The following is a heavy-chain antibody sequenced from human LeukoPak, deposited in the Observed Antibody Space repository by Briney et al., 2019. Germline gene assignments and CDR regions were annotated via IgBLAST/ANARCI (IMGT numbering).Heavy chain of an antibody. D-gene: IGHD6-19*01. CDR1: GGFIGSDY. Sequence: ASETLSLTCTVSGGFIGSDYWTWIRHPPGKGLEYIGYIYYTGGTNYNPSLKSRVTISVDTSKNQFSLKLSSVTAADTAVYFCAKYGNSGWVIDNWGQGTLVTVSS. V-gene: IGHV4-59*08. CDR3: AKYGNSGWVIDN. J-gene: IGHJ4*02. CDR2: IYYTGGT.